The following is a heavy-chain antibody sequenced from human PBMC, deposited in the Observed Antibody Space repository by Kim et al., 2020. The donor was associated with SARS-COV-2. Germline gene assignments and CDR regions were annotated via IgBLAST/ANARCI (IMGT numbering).Heavy chain of an antibody. CDR3: ARHAPVWGSYRYVVGDFDY. J-gene: IGHJ4*02. CDR2: IYYSGST. D-gene: IGHD3-16*02. V-gene: IGHV4-39*01. CDR1: GGSISSSSYY. Sequence: SETLSLTCTVSGGSISSSSYYWGWIRQPAGKGLEWIGSIYYSGSTYYNPSLKSRVTISVDTSKNQFSLKLSSVTAADTAVYYCARHAPVWGSYRYVVGDFDYWGQGTLVTVSS.